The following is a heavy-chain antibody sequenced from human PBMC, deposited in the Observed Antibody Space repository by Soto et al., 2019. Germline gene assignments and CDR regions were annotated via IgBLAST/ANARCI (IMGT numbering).Heavy chain of an antibody. J-gene: IGHJ4*02. D-gene: IGHD3-22*01. CDR3: ARGYYDPSGYSLFDY. CDR1: GFTFSLYS. CDR2: ISTTSTYI. Sequence: EVQLVESGGGLVEPGGSLRISCAASGFTFSLYSMNWVRQAPGKGLQWVASISTTSTYIYYADSLEGRFTISRDNAKNSLYLQMTGLRAEDTAVYYCARGYYDPSGYSLFDYWGQGTLVTVSS. V-gene: IGHV3-21*01.